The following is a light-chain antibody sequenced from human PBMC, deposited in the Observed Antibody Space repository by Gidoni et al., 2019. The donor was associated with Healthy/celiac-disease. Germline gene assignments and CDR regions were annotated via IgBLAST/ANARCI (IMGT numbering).Light chain of an antibody. Sequence: EIVMTQSPATLSVSPGERATLSCRASQSFSSNLAWYQQKPGHAPRLLIYGASTRATGIPARFSGSGSGTEFTLTISSLQSEDFAVYYCQQYNNWPPGVTFXGXTKVEIK. J-gene: IGKJ4*01. CDR2: GAS. CDR1: QSFSSN. CDR3: QQYNNWPPGVT. V-gene: IGKV3-15*01.